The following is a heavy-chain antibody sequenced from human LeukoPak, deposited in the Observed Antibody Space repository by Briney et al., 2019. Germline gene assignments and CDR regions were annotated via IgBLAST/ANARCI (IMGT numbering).Heavy chain of an antibody. Sequence: SEILSLTCAVYGGSFSGYYWSWIRQPPGKGLEWIGEINHSGSTNYNPSLKSRVTISVDTSKNQFSLKLSSVTAADTAVYYCARFSIVVVPAAKRFYYYGMDVWGQGTTVTVSS. CDR3: ARFSIVVVPAAKRFYYYGMDV. CDR1: GGSFSGYY. D-gene: IGHD2-2*01. J-gene: IGHJ6*02. V-gene: IGHV4-34*01. CDR2: INHSGST.